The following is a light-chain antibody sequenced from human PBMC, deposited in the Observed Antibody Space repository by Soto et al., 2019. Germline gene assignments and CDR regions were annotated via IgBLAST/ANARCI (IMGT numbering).Light chain of an antibody. Sequence: DILMTQSPSTLSASVGDRVTITCRASQSISSWLAWYQQEPGKAPKLLIYDASSLESGVPSRFSGSGSGTEFTLTISSLQPDDFANYYCQQFNPWTFGQGTKVEIK. CDR1: QSISSW. J-gene: IGKJ1*01. V-gene: IGKV1-5*01. CDR3: QQFNPWT. CDR2: DAS.